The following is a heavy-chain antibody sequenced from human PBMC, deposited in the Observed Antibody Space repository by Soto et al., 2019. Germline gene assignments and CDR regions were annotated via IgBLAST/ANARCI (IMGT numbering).Heavy chain of an antibody. CDR1: GYYISSGCF. CDR3: ARQGSY. Sequence: SATLSLTCAVSGYYISSGCFWGWIRQPPGKGLEWIANMYHDGNTHYNPSLKSRINISADPSKNQVSLTLTSVTAADTAVYYCARQGSYWGQGALVTVSA. CDR2: MYHDGNT. V-gene: IGHV4-38-2*01. J-gene: IGHJ4*02.